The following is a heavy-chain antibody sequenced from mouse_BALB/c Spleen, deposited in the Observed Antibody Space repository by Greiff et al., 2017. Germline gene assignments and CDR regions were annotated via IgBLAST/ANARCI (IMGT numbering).Heavy chain of an antibody. D-gene: IGHD6-1*01. CDR1: GFSLTGYG. CDR2: IWGDGST. Sequence: VQGVESGPGLVAPSQSLSITCTVSGFSLTGYGVNWVRQPPGKGLEWLGMIWGDGSTDYNSALKSRLSISKDNSKSQVFLKMNSLQTYDTARYYCARRQLRGAMDYWGQGTSVTVSS. CDR3: ARRQLRGAMDY. V-gene: IGHV2-6-7*01. J-gene: IGHJ4*01.